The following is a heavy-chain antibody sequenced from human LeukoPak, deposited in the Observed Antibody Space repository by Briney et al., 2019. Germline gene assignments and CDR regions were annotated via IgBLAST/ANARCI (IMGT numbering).Heavy chain of an antibody. CDR1: GFTFSSYW. CDR3: ARDQGDYGSGTLDY. V-gene: IGHV3-7*01. J-gene: IGHJ4*02. D-gene: IGHD3-10*01. Sequence: GGSLRLSCAASGFTFSSYWMSWVRQAPGKGREGVANIKQDGSEKYYVDSVKGRFTISRDNAKNSLYLQMNSLRAEDTAVYYCARDQGDYGSGTLDYWGQGTLVTISS. CDR2: IKQDGSEK.